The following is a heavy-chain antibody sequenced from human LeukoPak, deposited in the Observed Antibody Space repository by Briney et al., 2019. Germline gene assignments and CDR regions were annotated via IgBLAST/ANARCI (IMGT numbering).Heavy chain of an antibody. J-gene: IGHJ4*02. CDR2: ISYDGSNK. CDR1: GFIFSNYG. CDR3: ASAGTPFDY. D-gene: IGHD6-19*01. Sequence: GGSLRLSCAASGFIFSNYGMNWVRQAPGKGLEWVAVISYDGSNKYYADSVKGRFTISRDNSKNTLYLQMNSLRAEDTAVYYCASAGTPFDYWGQGTLVTVSS. V-gene: IGHV3-30*03.